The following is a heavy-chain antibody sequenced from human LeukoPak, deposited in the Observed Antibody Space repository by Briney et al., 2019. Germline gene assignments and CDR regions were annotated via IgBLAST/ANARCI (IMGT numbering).Heavy chain of an antibody. V-gene: IGHV3-30-3*01. CDR2: ISYDGSNK. Sequence: PGGSLRLSCAASGFTFSSYAMHWVRQAPGKGLEWVAVISYDGSNKYYADSVKGRFTISRGNSKNTLYLQMNSLRAEDTAVYYCARDPPSEQWPPLQYFQHWGQGTLATVSS. J-gene: IGHJ1*01. D-gene: IGHD6-19*01. CDR3: ARDPPSEQWPPLQYFQH. CDR1: GFTFSSYA.